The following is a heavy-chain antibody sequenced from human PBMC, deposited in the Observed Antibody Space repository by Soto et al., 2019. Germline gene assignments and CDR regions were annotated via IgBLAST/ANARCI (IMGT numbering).Heavy chain of an antibody. J-gene: IGHJ4*02. V-gene: IGHV6-1*01. Sequence: SQPLSLTSVISGASVSSNTAACNCIRSSPSRGLEWLGRTYYRSNWRHDYAVSVKSRITVNPDTSKNHFSLQLNSVTPDDTAVYYCARGVAGSGFDLWGQGTLVTVSS. CDR3: ARGVAGSGFDL. D-gene: IGHD6-19*01. CDR1: GASVSSNTAA. CDR2: TYYRSNWRH.